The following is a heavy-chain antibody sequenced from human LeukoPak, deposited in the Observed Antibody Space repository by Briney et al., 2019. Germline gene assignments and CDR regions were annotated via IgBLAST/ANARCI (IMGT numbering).Heavy chain of an antibody. J-gene: IGHJ6*04. CDR3: AELGITMIGGV. D-gene: IGHD3-10*02. V-gene: IGHV3-48*04. CDR2: ISSSGSTI. CDR1: GFTFSSYW. Sequence: GGSLRLSCAASGFTFSSYWMSWVRQAPGKGLEWVAYISSSGSTIYYADSVKGRFTISRDNAKNSLYLQMNSLRAEDTAVYYCAELGITMIGGVWGKGTTVTISS.